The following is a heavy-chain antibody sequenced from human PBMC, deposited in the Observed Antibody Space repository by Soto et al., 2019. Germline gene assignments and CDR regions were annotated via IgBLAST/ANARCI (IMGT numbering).Heavy chain of an antibody. J-gene: IGHJ4*02. CDR3: ARVKVRKYYYDSSGYYFDY. D-gene: IGHD3-22*01. CDR1: GYSFTNYA. CDR2: INGGDGDT. V-gene: IGHV1-3*01. Sequence: ASVKVSCKASGYSFTNYAMHWVRQAPGQSLEWMGWINGGDGDTKYSQKFQGRVTITSDTSASTAYMELSSLRSEDTAVYYCARVKVRKYYYDSSGYYFDYWGQGALVTVSS.